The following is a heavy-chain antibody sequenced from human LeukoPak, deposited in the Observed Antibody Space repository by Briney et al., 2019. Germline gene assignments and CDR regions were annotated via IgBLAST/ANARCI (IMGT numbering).Heavy chain of an antibody. CDR3: ARDFLTGYFDY. V-gene: IGHV3-23*01. J-gene: IGHJ4*02. CDR2: ITVTGDT. Sequence: GGSLRLSCAASGFTFSSYSMSWVRQAPGKGLEWVSGITVTGDTYYADSLKGRFTISRDNVKNSLFLQMNSLSDEDTAVYYCARDFLTGYFDYWGQGTLVTVSS. CDR1: GFTFSSYS. D-gene: IGHD3-9*01.